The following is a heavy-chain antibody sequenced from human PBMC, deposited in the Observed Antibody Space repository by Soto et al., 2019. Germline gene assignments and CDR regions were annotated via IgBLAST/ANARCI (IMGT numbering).Heavy chain of an antibody. CDR3: ARDGQKQWLVRGENWFDP. V-gene: IGHV3-64*01. CDR2: ISSNGGST. CDR1: GFTFSSYA. Sequence: PGGSLRLSCAASGFTFSSYAMHWVRQAPGKGLEYVSAISSNGGSTYYANSVKGRFTISRDNSKNTLYLQMGSLRAEDMAVYYCARDGQKQWLVRGENWFDPWGQGTLVTVSS. D-gene: IGHD6-19*01. J-gene: IGHJ5*02.